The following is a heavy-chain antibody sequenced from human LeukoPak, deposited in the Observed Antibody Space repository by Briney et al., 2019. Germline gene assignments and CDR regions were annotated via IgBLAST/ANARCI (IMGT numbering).Heavy chain of an antibody. J-gene: IGHJ4*02. Sequence: PGGPLRLSCAASGFTFSNYVMSWVRQAPGKGLEWVSYINHNGEMIFYPDFVKGRFTISRDNAKNSLYLQMNSLRAEDTAVYYCAREGVPSSGWFDYWGQGTLVTVSS. CDR1: GFTFSNYV. D-gene: IGHD6-19*01. CDR3: AREGVPSSGWFDY. V-gene: IGHV3-48*03. CDR2: INHNGEMI.